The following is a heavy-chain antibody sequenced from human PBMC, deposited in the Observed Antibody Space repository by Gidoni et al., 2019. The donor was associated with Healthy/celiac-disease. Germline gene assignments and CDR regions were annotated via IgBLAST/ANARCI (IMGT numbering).Heavy chain of an antibody. V-gene: IGHV5-51*01. CDR2: IYPGESDT. J-gene: IGHJ6*02. D-gene: IGHD4-4*01. CDR1: GYSFTSYW. CDR3: ARTYSNYSYGMDV. Sequence: EVQLVQSGAEVKTPGAALKISCKGAGYSFTSYWTGWVRHLPGKGLAWRGIIYPGESDTRSSPSFQGQVTISADKSISTAYLQWSSLKASDTAMYYCARTYSNYSYGMDVWGQGTTVTVSS.